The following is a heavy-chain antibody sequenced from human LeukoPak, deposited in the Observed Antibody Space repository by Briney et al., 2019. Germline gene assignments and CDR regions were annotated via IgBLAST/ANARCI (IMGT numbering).Heavy chain of an antibody. CDR1: GGSISSYY. D-gene: IGHD1-26*01. V-gene: IGHV4-59*01. J-gene: IGHJ1*01. CDR2: MYYSGNT. Sequence: SETLSLTCTVSGGSISSYYWSWIRQPPGKGLEWIGYMYYSGNTNYNPSLKSRVTISVDTSKNQFSLKLSSVTAADTAVYYCARSLELLYFQHWGQGTLVTVSS. CDR3: ARSLELLYFQH.